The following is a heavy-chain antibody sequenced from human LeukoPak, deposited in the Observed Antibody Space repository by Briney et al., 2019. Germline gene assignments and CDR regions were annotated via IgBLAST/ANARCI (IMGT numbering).Heavy chain of an antibody. V-gene: IGHV1-2*02. CDR2: INPNSGGT. D-gene: IGHD3-10*01. J-gene: IGHJ5*02. Sequence: ASVKVSCKASGYTFTGYYMHWVRQAPGQGLEWMGWINPNSGGTNYAQKFQGRVTMPRDTSISTAYMELSRLRSDDTAVYYCARDGSGSTGYNWFDPWGQGTLVTVSS. CDR3: ARDGSGSTGYNWFDP. CDR1: GYTFTGYY.